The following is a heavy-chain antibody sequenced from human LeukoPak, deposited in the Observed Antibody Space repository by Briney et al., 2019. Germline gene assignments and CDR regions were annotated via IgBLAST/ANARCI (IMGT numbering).Heavy chain of an antibody. CDR1: GFTFDDYG. Sequence: EGSLRLSCAASGFTFDDYGMSWVRQAPGKGLEWVSGINWNGGSTGYADSVKGRFTISRDNAKNSLYLQMNSLRAEDTALYYCARASSYDSSGYYTSWGQGTLVTVSS. D-gene: IGHD3-22*01. CDR2: INWNGGST. CDR3: ARASSYDSSGYYTS. J-gene: IGHJ5*02. V-gene: IGHV3-20*04.